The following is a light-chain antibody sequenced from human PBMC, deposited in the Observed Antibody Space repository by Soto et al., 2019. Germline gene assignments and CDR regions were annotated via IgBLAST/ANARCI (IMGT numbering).Light chain of an antibody. CDR1: QSVPSNF. Sequence: EIVLTQSPGTLSLSPGERATLSCRASQSVPSNFLAWHQQKPGQPPILLIYDTSRRATGIPDRFSGSGSGTDFTLTISRLEPEDFAVYYCQQYDSSWTFGQGTKLEIK. CDR3: QQYDSSWT. J-gene: IGKJ1*01. V-gene: IGKV3-20*01. CDR2: DTS.